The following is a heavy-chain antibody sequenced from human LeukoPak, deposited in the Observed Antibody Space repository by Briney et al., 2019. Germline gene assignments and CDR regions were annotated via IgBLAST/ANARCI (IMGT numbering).Heavy chain of an antibody. Sequence: GGSLRLSCAASGFTVSSNYMSWVRQAPGKGLEWVSYISSSSSTIYYADSVKGRFTISRDNAKNSLYLQMNSLRAEDTAVYYCARDPGRSGSYDYYYYYYMDVWGKGTTVTVSS. V-gene: IGHV3-48*01. D-gene: IGHD1-26*01. CDR3: ARDPGRSGSYDYYYYYYMDV. CDR2: ISSSSSTI. J-gene: IGHJ6*03. CDR1: GFTVSSNY.